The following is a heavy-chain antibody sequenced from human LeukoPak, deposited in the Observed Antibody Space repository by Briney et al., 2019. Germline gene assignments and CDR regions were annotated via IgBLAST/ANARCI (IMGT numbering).Heavy chain of an antibody. CDR2: INPNSGGT. V-gene: IGHV1-2*02. CDR3: AKDTSPPDWFDP. CDR1: GETFTGYY. D-gene: IGHD2-2*01. J-gene: IGHJ5*02. Sequence: GASVKVSCKASGETFTGYYMHWVRQAPGQGPEWMGWINPNSGGTKYAQKFQGRVTMTRDTSISTAYMELSRLRSDDTAVYYCAKDTSPPDWFDPWGQGTLVTVSS.